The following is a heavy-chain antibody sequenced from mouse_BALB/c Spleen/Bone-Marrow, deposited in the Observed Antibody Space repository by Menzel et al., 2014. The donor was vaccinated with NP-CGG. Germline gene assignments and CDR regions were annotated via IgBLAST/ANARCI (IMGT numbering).Heavy chain of an antibody. V-gene: IGHV5-4*02. D-gene: IGHD1-1*02. CDR3: ARDMGDY. J-gene: IGHJ2*01. Sequence: EVQRVESGGGLMKPGGSLKLSCAASGFTFSDYYMYWVRQTPEKRLEWVATISDGGTYSYYADSVKGRFTISRDNAESNLYLQMNSLKSEDTAMYYCARDMGDYWGQGTTLTVSS. CDR2: ISDGGTYS. CDR1: GFTFSDYY.